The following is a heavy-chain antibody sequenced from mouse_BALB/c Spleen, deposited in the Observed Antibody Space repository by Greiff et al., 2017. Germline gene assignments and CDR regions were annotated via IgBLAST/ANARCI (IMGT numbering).Heavy chain of an antibody. CDR1: GFTFSSYG. CDR2: ISSGGSYT. V-gene: IGHV5-6*01. J-gene: IGHJ4*01. D-gene: IGHD3-2*02. Sequence: EVQGVESGGDLVKPGGSLKLSCAASGFTFSSYGMSWVRQTPDKRLEWVATISSGGSYTYYPDSVKGRFTISRDNAKNTLYLQMSSLKSEDTAMYYCARRQEGYAMDYWGQGTSVTVSS. CDR3: ARRQEGYAMDY.